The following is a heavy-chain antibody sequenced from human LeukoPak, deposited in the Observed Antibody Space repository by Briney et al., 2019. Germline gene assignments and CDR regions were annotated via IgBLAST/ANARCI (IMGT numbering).Heavy chain of an antibody. Sequence: GSSVKVSCKASGGTFSSYAISWVRQAPGQGLEWMGRIIPILGIANYAQKFQGRVTTTADKSTSTAYMELSSLRSEDTAVYYCARGPMATIQYYFDYWGQGTLVTVSS. CDR2: IIPILGIA. CDR1: GGTFSSYA. J-gene: IGHJ4*02. V-gene: IGHV1-69*04. CDR3: ARGPMATIQYYFDY. D-gene: IGHD5-24*01.